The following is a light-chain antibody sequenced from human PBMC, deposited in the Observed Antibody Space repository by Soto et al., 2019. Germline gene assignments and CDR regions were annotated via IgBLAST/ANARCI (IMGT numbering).Light chain of an antibody. V-gene: IGKV1-5*03. CDR3: QQSFT. Sequence: DIQMTQSPSTLSASVGDRVTITCRASQRISSWLAWYQQKPGKAPKLLIYKASSLESGVPSRFSGSGSGTEFTLTISSLQPDDFASYSGQQSFTFGAGTKVYIK. J-gene: IGKJ3*01. CDR1: QRISSW. CDR2: KAS.